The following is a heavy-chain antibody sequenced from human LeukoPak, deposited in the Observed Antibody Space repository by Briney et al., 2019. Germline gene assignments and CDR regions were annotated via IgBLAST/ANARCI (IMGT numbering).Heavy chain of an antibody. J-gene: IGHJ4*02. D-gene: IGHD6-19*01. CDR1: GFTFSIYW. CDR2: IKEDGSEK. V-gene: IGHV3-7*04. CDR3: ARDTAVAGLYGY. Sequence: GGSLRLSCAASGFTFSIYWMSWVRQAPGKGLEWVANIKEDGSEKYYADSVKGRFTISRDNAKNSLYLQMNSLRAEGTAVYYCARDTAVAGLYGYWGQGTLVTVSS.